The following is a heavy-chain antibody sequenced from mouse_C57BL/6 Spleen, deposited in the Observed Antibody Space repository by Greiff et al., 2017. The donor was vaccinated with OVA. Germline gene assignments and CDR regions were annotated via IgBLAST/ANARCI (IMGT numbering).Heavy chain of an antibody. D-gene: IGHD4-1*01. Sequence: QVQLQQPGAELVMPGASVKLSCKASGYTFTSYWMHWVKQRPGQGLEWIGEIDPSDSYTNYNQKFKGKSTLTVDKSSSTAYMQLSSLTSEDSAVYYCARGTGTCDYWGQGTTLTVSS. CDR2: IDPSDSYT. V-gene: IGHV1-69*01. CDR1: GYTFTSYW. J-gene: IGHJ2*01. CDR3: ARGTGTCDY.